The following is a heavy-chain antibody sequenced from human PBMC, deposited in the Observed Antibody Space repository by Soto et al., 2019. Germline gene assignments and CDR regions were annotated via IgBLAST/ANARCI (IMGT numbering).Heavy chain of an antibody. CDR1: GFTFSSYG. D-gene: IGHD6-13*01. Sequence: EVQLLESGGSLVQPGGSLRLSCTASGFTFSSYGMSWVRQAPGKGLEWVSAISGSCGRTYYADSVKGRFTFSRDNAKNTLYLQMNSLRAEDTAVYYCAKGSGSSWYSTWGQGTLVTVSS. J-gene: IGHJ4*02. V-gene: IGHV3-23*01. CDR2: ISGSCGRT. CDR3: AKGSGSSWYST.